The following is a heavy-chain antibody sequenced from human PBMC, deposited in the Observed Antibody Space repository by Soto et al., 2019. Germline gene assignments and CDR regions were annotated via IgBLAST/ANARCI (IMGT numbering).Heavy chain of an antibody. CDR2: ISGTGGSA. D-gene: IGHD6-19*01. CDR3: AKTTDGWFSAFEI. V-gene: IGHV3-23*01. Sequence: VGSLRLSCAASGFTFSSSAMSWVRQAPGKGLEWVSAISGTGGSAYYAESVKGRFTFSRDNSKKTMYLQMNSLRAEDTAVYYCAKTTDGWFSAFEIWGQGTMVTVSS. J-gene: IGHJ3*02. CDR1: GFTFSSSA.